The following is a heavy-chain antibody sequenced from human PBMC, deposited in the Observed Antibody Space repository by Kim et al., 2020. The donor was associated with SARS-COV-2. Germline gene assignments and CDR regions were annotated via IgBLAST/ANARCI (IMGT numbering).Heavy chain of an antibody. D-gene: IGHD3-3*01. CDR3: TTDFPPFGVVITGLLEDY. CDR1: GFTFSNAW. V-gene: IGHV3-15*01. Sequence: GGSLRLSCAASGFTFSNAWMSWVRQAPGKGLEWVGRIKSKTDGGTTDYAAPVKGRFTISRDDSKNTLYLQMNSLKTEDTAVYYCTTDFPPFGVVITGLLEDYGGQGTLVTASS. J-gene: IGHJ4*02. CDR2: IKSKTDGGTT.